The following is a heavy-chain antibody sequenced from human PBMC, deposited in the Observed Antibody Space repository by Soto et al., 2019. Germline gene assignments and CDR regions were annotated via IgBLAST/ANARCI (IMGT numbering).Heavy chain of an antibody. Sequence: PGGSLRLSCAASGFTFSAYAMSWVRQAPRKGLEWVSGISRDGGATDYADSVKGRLTISRDNAKNTLFLQMNSLRAEDTAIYYCAKVSILTESYYYYAMDVWGQGTTVTVSS. CDR3: AKVSILTESYYYYAMDV. V-gene: IGHV3-23*01. CDR2: ISRDGGAT. CDR1: GFTFSAYA. J-gene: IGHJ6*02. D-gene: IGHD3-9*01.